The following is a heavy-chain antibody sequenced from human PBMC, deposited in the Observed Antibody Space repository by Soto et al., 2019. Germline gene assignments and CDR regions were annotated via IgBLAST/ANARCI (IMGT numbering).Heavy chain of an antibody. CDR2: IYYSGST. J-gene: IGHJ3*02. V-gene: IGHV4-39*01. D-gene: IGHD3-22*01. CDR3: AVSMGYYDSRVGAFDI. CDR1: GGSISSSSYY. Sequence: SETLSLTCTVAGGSISSSSYYWGWIRQPPGKGLEWIGSIYYSGSTYYNPSLKSRVTISVDTSKNQFSLKLSSVTAADTAVYYCAVSMGYYDSRVGAFDIWGQGTMVT.